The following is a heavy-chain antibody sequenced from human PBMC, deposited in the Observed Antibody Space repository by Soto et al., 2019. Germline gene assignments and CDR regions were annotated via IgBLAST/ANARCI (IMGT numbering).Heavy chain of an antibody. D-gene: IGHD6-13*01. Sequence: GGSLRLSCSASGFTFSSYAMHWVRQAPGKGLEYVSAISSNGGSTYYADSVKGRFTISRDNSKNTLYLQMSSLRAEDTAVYYCVKVGQQLVPLSSLDYWGQGTLVTVSS. CDR1: GFTFSSYA. J-gene: IGHJ4*02. CDR2: ISSNGGST. CDR3: VKVGQQLVPLSSLDY. V-gene: IGHV3-64D*08.